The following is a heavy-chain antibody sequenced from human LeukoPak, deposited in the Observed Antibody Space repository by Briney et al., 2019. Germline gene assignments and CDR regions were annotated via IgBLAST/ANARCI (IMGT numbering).Heavy chain of an antibody. CDR1: GFTFSSYA. Sequence: GGSLRLSCAASGFTFSSYAMHGVRQAPGKGLEWVAVISYDGSNKYYADSVKGRFTISRDNSKNTLYLQMNSLRAEDTAVYYCARAYSYDSSGYPTAFDYWGQGSLVTVSS. CDR3: ARAYSYDSSGYPTAFDY. CDR2: ISYDGSNK. J-gene: IGHJ4*02. D-gene: IGHD3-22*01. V-gene: IGHV3-30-3*01.